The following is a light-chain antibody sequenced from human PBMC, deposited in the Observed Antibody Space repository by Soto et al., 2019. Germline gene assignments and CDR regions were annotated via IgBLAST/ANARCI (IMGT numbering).Light chain of an antibody. J-gene: IGKJ4*01. Sequence: EIVLTQSPATLSFSPGERATLSSRASRSVSSFLAWYQKKPGQPPRLLIYNASNRTTGIPARFSGSGSGADFTLTISSLEPEDFALYYCQQHINWPLTFGGGTKVDIK. CDR2: NAS. CDR1: RSVSSF. V-gene: IGKV3-11*01. CDR3: QQHINWPLT.